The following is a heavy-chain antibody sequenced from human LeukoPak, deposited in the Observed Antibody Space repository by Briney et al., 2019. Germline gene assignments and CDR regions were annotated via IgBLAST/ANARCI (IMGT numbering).Heavy chain of an antibody. Sequence: GASVKVSCKASGYTFTSYDINWVRQATGQGLEWMGWMNPNSGNTGYAQKFQGRVTMTRNTSISTAYMELSSLRSEDTAVYYCARGVEEGKPYSGSVHWGQGTLVTVSS. D-gene: IGHD1-26*01. CDR1: GYTFTSYD. CDR3: ARGVEEGKPYSGSVH. V-gene: IGHV1-8*01. J-gene: IGHJ4*02. CDR2: MNPNSGNT.